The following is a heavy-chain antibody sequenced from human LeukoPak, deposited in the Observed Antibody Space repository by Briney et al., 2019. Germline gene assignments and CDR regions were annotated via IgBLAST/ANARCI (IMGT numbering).Heavy chain of an antibody. CDR3: ARDPVSGSNGGYFDY. CDR2: SNPSGGSI. J-gene: IGHJ4*02. V-gene: IGHV1-46*01. D-gene: IGHD1-26*01. Sequence: ASVKVSCKASGYTFTSHYMHWVRQAPGRGLEWMGISNPSGGSINYAQKFQGRATMTRDTSTSTVYMEVSSLRSEDTAVYYCARDPVSGSNGGYFDYWGQGTLVTVSS. CDR1: GYTFTSHY.